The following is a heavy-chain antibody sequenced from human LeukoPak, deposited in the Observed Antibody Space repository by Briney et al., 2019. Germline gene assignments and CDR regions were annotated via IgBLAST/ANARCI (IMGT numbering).Heavy chain of an antibody. D-gene: IGHD2-15*01. CDR3: ARDVVDYFDY. Sequence: SETLSLTCTVSGCSISSYYWSWIRQPPGKGLEWIGYIYYSGSTNYNPSRKSRVTISVDTSKSQCSLKLSSVTAADTAVYYCARDVVDYFDYWGQGTLVTVSS. V-gene: IGHV4-59*01. J-gene: IGHJ4*02. CDR2: IYYSGST. CDR1: GCSISSYY.